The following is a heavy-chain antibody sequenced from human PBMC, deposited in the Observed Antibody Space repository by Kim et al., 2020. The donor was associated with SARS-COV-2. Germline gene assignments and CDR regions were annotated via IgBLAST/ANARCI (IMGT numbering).Heavy chain of an antibody. CDR3: ARDPFYTTQWRRVGAFHF. V-gene: IGHV1-18*01. CDR1: GYSFTSYG. D-gene: IGHD3-16*01. CDR2: ISASDGQT. Sequence: ASVKVSCTASGYSFTSYGISWVRQAPGQGLQWMGWISASDGQTKYAEDFLGRVTMTTDTPTSTAYMELRSLRSDDTAVYFCARDPFYTTQWRRVGAFHFWGQGTMVTVSS. J-gene: IGHJ3*01.